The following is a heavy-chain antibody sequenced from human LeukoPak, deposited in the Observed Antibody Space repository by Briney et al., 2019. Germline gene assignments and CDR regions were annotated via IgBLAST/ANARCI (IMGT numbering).Heavy chain of an antibody. D-gene: IGHD3-16*01. CDR3: ATYTHWVAGDV. V-gene: IGHV3-7*01. CDR1: GFTFSDSW. CDR2: MNQDGSEK. Sequence: GGSLRLSCAASGFTFSDSWMSWVRQAPGKGLEWVANMNQDGSEKDYVDSVKGRFTISRDNARRSLYLQMGSLRAEDTAVYYCATYTHWVAGDVWGQGTTVTVSS. J-gene: IGHJ6*02.